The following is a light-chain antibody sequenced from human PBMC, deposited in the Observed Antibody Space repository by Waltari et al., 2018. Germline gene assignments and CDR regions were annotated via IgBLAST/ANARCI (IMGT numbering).Light chain of an antibody. CDR2: EAS. V-gene: IGKV3-11*01. J-gene: IGKJ4*01. CDR3: QQRFSWPPT. CDR1: ESVSNA. Sequence: VVTQSPAILSLSPGERATLSCTASESVSNALAWYQQKPGQGPRLLIYEASNRATGIPARFSGSGSGTDFTLTINNVEPEDFALYFCQQRFSWPPTFGGGTKVDI.